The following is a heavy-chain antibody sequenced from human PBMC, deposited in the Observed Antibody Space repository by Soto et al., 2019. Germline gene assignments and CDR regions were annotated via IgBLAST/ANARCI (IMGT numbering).Heavy chain of an antibody. CDR3: ARIGIAAAGIGSYYYYYYMDV. CDR1: GFSLSTSGMC. J-gene: IGHJ6*03. V-gene: IGHV2-70*11. D-gene: IGHD6-13*01. Sequence: PTLVNPTQTLTLTCTFSGFSLSTSGMCVSWIRQPPGKALEWLARIDWDDDKYYSTSLKTRLTISKDTSKNQVVLTMTNMDPVDTATYYCARIGIAAAGIGSYYYYYYMDVWGKGTTVTVSS. CDR2: IDWDDDK.